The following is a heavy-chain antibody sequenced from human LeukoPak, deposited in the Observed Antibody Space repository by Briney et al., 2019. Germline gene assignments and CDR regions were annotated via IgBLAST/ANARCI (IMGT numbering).Heavy chain of an antibody. V-gene: IGHV1-18*01. Sequence: VASVKVSCKASGYTFTSYGISWVRQAPGQGLEWMGWISAYNGNTNYAQKLQGRVTMTTDTSTSTAYMELRSLRSDDTAVYYCARDRASYYDFWSGYMYYFDYWGQGTLVTVSS. CDR1: GYTFTSYG. D-gene: IGHD3-3*01. CDR2: ISAYNGNT. J-gene: IGHJ4*02. CDR3: ARDRASYYDFWSGYMYYFDY.